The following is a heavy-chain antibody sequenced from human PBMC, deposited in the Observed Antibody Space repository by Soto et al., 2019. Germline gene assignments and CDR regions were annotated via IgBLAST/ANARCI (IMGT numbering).Heavy chain of an antibody. D-gene: IGHD2-2*01. CDR2: IWFDGSDK. CDR3: ARLYCSSTSCYSVGAFDI. CDR1: GFTFSSYG. Sequence: QVQLVESGGGVVQPGRSLRLSCAASGFTFSSYGMHWVRQAQGKGLEWVALIWFDGSDKYYADSVKGRFTISRDNSKNTLYLQMNSLRADDTAVYYCARLYCSSTSCYSVGAFDIWGQGTMVTVSS. V-gene: IGHV3-33*01. J-gene: IGHJ3*02.